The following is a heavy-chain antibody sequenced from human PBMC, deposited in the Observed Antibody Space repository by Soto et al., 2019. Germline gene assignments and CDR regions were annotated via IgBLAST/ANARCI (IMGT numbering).Heavy chain of an antibody. CDR1: GYTFTHYY. D-gene: IGHD2-8*01. CDR3: ARPPFPGCINGVCYPCDH. CDR2: INPSGRST. Sequence: QVQLVQSGAEVKKPGASVKFSCKASGYTFTHYYIHWVRQAPGQGLEWMGMINPSGRSTDYAQKFQGRVTMTTDTSTTTVYMELSSLRSDDTAVYYCARPPFPGCINGVCYPCDHWGQGTLVTVSS. J-gene: IGHJ4*02. V-gene: IGHV1-46*01.